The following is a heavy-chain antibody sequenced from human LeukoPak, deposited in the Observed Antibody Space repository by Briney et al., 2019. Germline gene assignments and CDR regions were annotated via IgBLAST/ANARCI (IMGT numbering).Heavy chain of an antibody. Sequence: ASVKVSCKASGYTFTSYGISWVRQAPGQGLEWMGWISAYNGNTNYAQKLQGRVTMTTDTSTSTAHMELRSLRSDDTAVYYCARGRLWDILSSIDYWGQGTLVTVSS. D-gene: IGHD3-9*01. V-gene: IGHV1-18*01. CDR1: GYTFTSYG. CDR3: ARGRLWDILSSIDY. CDR2: ISAYNGNT. J-gene: IGHJ4*02.